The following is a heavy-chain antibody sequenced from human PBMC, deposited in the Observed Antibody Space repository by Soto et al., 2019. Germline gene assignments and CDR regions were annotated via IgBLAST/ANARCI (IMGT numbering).Heavy chain of an antibody. CDR3: ARELSGYVPSPFDY. D-gene: IGHD3-3*01. J-gene: IGHJ4*02. V-gene: IGHV3-48*03. CDR1: GFTFSSCE. CDR2: ISSSGSTI. Sequence: PGGSLRLSCAASGFTFSSCEMNWVRQAPGKGLEWVSYISSSGSTIYYADSVKGRFTISRDNAKNSLYLQMNSLRAEDTAVYYCARELSGYVPSPFDYWGQGTLVTVSA.